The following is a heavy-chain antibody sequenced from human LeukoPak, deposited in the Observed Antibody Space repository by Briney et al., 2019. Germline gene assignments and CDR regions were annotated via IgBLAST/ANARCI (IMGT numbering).Heavy chain of an antibody. J-gene: IGHJ6*02. CDR3: ARGARRILEWLLSYYYYYGMDV. CDR2: MNPNSGNT. D-gene: IGHD3-3*01. CDR1: GGTFISYA. Sequence: ASVKVSCKASGGTFISYAINWVRQATGQGLEWMGWMNPNSGNTGYAQKFQGRVTMTRNTSISTAYMELSSLRSEDTAVYYCARGARRILEWLLSYYYYYGMDVWGQGTTVTVSS. V-gene: IGHV1-8*02.